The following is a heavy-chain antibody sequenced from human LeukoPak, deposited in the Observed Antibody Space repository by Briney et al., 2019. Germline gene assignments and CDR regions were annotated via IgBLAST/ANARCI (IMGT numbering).Heavy chain of an antibody. J-gene: IGHJ4*02. Sequence: GGSLRLSCAAFGFSFSKYGMHWVRQAPGKGLEWVAVISHDGSNKYYADSVKGRFTISRDNSKNTLYLQMNSLRAEETAVYYCAGDGHTGMAVYYFDYWGQGALVTVSS. CDR2: ISHDGSNK. V-gene: IGHV3-30*03. D-gene: IGHD5-18*01. CDR3: AGDGHTGMAVYYFDY. CDR1: GFSFSKYG.